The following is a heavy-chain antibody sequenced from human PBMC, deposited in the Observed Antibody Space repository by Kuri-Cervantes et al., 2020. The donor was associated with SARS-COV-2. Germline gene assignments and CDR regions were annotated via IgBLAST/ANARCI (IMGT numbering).Heavy chain of an antibody. D-gene: IGHD3-16*02. CDR1: GGSFRGYY. CDR3: ARGGGSYPY. V-gene: IGHV4-34*01. J-gene: IGHJ4*02. CDR2: IIHGGRS. Sequence: SETLSLTCAVYGGSFRGYYWNWIRQPPGKGLEWIGEIIHGGRSNYNPSLKSRVTMSLDTSKNQVTLRVKSVTAADTAVYYCARGGGSYPYWGQGTLVTVSS.